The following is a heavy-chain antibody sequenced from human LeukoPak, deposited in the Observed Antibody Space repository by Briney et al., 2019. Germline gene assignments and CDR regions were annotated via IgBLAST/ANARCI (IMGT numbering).Heavy chain of an antibody. CDR3: ARDVSPMIVEDAEGP. J-gene: IGHJ4*02. CDR1: GFTFSSYE. Sequence: SGGSLRPSCAASGFTFSSYEMNWVRQAPGKGLEWVSYISSSGSTIYYADSVKGRFTISRDNAKNSLYLQMNSLRAEDTAVYYCARDVSPMIVEDAEGPWGQGTLVTVSS. D-gene: IGHD3-22*01. V-gene: IGHV3-48*03. CDR2: ISSSGSTI.